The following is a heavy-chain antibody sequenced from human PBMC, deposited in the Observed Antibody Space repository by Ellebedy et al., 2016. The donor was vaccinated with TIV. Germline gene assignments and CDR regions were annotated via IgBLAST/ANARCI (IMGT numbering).Heavy chain of an antibody. J-gene: IGHJ4*02. CDR2: INPNSGGT. D-gene: IGHD2/OR15-2a*01. Sequence: ASVKVSCXASGYTFTGYYMHWVRQAPGQGLEWMGWINPNSGGTNYAQKFQGRVTMTRDTSISTAYMELSRLRSDDTAVYYCARDPPSEYRDPRFDYWGQGTLVTVSS. V-gene: IGHV1-2*02. CDR3: ARDPPSEYRDPRFDY. CDR1: GYTFTGYY.